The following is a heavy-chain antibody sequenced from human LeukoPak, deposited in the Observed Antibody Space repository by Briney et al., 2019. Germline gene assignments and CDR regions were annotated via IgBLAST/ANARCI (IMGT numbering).Heavy chain of an antibody. CDR2: IYYSGST. V-gene: IGHV4-30-4*01. D-gene: IGHD5-18*01. CDR1: GGSISSGDYY. Sequence: PSETLSLTCTVSGGSISSGDYYWSWIRQPPGKGLEWIGYIYYSGSTYYNPSLKSRVTISVDTSKNQFSLKLSSVTAADTAVYYCARSGYSYGYVVDYWGQGTQVTVSS. J-gene: IGHJ4*02. CDR3: ARSGYSYGYVVDY.